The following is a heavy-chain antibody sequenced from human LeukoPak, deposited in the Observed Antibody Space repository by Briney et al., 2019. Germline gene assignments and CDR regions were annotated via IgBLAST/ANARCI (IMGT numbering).Heavy chain of an antibody. V-gene: IGHV3-53*05. D-gene: IGHD3-22*01. CDR1: GFTVSSNY. CDR3: AKDGSWKGIVVAPYFDY. J-gene: IGHJ4*02. CDR2: IYSGGST. Sequence: GGSLRLSCAASGFTVSSNYMSWVRQAPGKGLEWVSVIYSGGSTYYADSVKGRFTISRDNSKNTLCLQMNSLRAEDTAVYYCAKDGSWKGIVVAPYFDYWGQGTLVTVSS.